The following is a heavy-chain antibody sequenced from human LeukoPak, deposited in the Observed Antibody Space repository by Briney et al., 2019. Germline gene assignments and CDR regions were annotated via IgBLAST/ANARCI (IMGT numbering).Heavy chain of an antibody. V-gene: IGHV3-23*01. CDR2: ISGSTGST. Sequence: SGGSLRLSCAASGFIFINYGMSWVRQAPGKGLEWVSAISGSTGSTYYADSVKARFPISRDNPKDTPYLQMNSLRGEDTAVYYCARGYDFWSGYSFDYWGQGALVTVSS. D-gene: IGHD3-3*01. CDR3: ARGYDFWSGYSFDY. CDR1: GFIFINYG. J-gene: IGHJ4*02.